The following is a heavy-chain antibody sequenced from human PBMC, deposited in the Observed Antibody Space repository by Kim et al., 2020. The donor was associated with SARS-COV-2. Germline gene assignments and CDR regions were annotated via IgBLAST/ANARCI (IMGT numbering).Heavy chain of an antibody. CDR2: ISAYNGNT. J-gene: IGHJ6*02. CDR3: AGERYYYDSSGYLYYNYYGMDV. D-gene: IGHD3-22*01. V-gene: IGHV1-18*04. CDR1: GYTFTSYG. Sequence: ASVKVSCKASGYTFTSYGISWVRQAPGQGLEWMGWISAYNGNTNYAQKLQGRVTMTTDTSTSTAYMELRSLRSDDTAVYYCAGERYYYDSSGYLYYNYYGMDVWGQGTTVTVSS.